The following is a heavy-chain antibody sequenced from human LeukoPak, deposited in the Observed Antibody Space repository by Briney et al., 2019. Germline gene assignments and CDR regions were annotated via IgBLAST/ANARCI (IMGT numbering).Heavy chain of an antibody. CDR3: TKEGYSSSWTTPRYDY. CDR1: GFTFSKYW. Sequence: PGGSLRLSCAASGFTFSKYWVNWVRQAPGKGLEWVGRIKSKTDGGTTDYAAPVKGRFTISRDDSKNTLYLQMNSLKTEDTAVYYCTKEGYSSSWTTPRYDYWGQGTLVTVSS. J-gene: IGHJ4*02. D-gene: IGHD6-13*01. CDR2: IKSKTDGGTT. V-gene: IGHV3-15*01.